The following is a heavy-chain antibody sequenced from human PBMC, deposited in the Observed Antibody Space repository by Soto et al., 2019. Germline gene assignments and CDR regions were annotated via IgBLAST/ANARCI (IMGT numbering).Heavy chain of an antibody. V-gene: IGHV4-39*01. CDR2: IYYSGST. D-gene: IGHD1-1*01. CDR1: GGSISSGSYF. CDR3: ARRGSTTGTIHFDY. J-gene: IGHJ4*02. Sequence: SETLSLTCTVSGGSISSGSYFWGWIRQPPGKGLEWIGSIYYSGSTYYNSSLKSRVTISVDTSKNQFSLKLRSVTAADTAVYYCARRGSTTGTIHFDYWGQGSLVTVSS.